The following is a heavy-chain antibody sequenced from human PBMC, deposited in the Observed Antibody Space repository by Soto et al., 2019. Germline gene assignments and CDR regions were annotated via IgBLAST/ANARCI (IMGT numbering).Heavy chain of an antibody. CDR3: AAGGVERYGHYYYGMDV. V-gene: IGHV4-39*01. CDR1: GGSISSSSYY. CDR2: IYYSGST. D-gene: IGHD5-18*01. Sequence: PSETLSLTCTVSGGSISSSSYYWGWIRQPPGKGLEWIGNIYYSGSTYYNPSLKSRVTISVDTSKNQFSLKLSSVTAADTAVYYCAAGGVERYGHYYYGMDVWGQGTTVTVSS. J-gene: IGHJ6*02.